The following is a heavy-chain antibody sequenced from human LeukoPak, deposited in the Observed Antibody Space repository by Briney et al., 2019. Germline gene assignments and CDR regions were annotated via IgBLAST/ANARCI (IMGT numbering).Heavy chain of an antibody. CDR3: ARVEDYDILTGFDY. J-gene: IGHJ4*02. CDR1: GFTFDDYA. Sequence: PGRSLRLSCAASGFTFDDYAMHWVRQAPGKGLEWVSGISWNSGSIGYVDSVKGRFTISRDNAKNSLYLQMNSLRAEDTAVYYCARVEDYDILTGFDYWGQGTLVTVSS. D-gene: IGHD3-9*01. V-gene: IGHV3-9*01. CDR2: ISWNSGSI.